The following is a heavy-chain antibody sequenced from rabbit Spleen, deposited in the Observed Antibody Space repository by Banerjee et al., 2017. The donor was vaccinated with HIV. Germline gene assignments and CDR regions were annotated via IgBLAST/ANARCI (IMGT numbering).Heavy chain of an antibody. CDR2: INAVTGKA. CDR1: GFSFSNKAV. CDR3: ARDLVAVIGWNFNL. V-gene: IGHV1S45*01. Sequence: QEQLVESGGGLVQPEGSLTLSCTASGFSFSNKAVMCWVRQAPGKGLEWIACINAVTGKAVYASWAKGRFTFSKTSSTTVTLQVTSLTAADTATYFCARDLVAVIGWNFNLWGQGTLVTVS. D-gene: IGHD1-1*01. J-gene: IGHJ4*01.